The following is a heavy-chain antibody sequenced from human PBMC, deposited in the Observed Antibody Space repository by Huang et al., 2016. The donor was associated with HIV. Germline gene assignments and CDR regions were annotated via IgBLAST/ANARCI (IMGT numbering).Heavy chain of an antibody. CDR2: ISGSGGST. Sequence: EVQLLQSGGGFVQPGGSLRLSCAASGFTFSNYAMSWVRQAPGKGLEWVSVISGSGGSTFYADSVKGRSTISRDKSKNTLYLQMNSLRAEDTAVYYCAKDRGHDFWSGYYRAGYYFDYWGQGTLVTVSS. CDR3: AKDRGHDFWSGYYRAGYYFDY. D-gene: IGHD3-3*01. J-gene: IGHJ4*02. V-gene: IGHV3-23*01. CDR1: GFTFSNYA.